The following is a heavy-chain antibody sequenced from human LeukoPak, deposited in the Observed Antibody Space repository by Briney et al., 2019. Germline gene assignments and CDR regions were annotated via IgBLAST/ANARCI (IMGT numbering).Heavy chain of an antibody. CDR2: IIPIFGTA. V-gene: IGHV1-69*05. J-gene: IGHJ6*03. CDR3: AARAVPAAINYYYYMDV. Sequence: SVKVSCKVSGGTFSSYAISWVRQAPGQGLEWMGGIIPIFGTANYAQKFQGRVTITTDESTSTAYMELSSLRSEDTAVYYCAARAVPAAINYYYYMDVWGKGTTVTVSS. D-gene: IGHD2-2*02. CDR1: GGTFSSYA.